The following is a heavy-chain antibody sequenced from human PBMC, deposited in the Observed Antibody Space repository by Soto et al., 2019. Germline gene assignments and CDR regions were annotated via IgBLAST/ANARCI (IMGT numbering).Heavy chain of an antibody. J-gene: IGHJ4*02. CDR3: AREKDPPGDCYNFGY. Sequence: QVQLQESGPGLVKPSETLSLTCTVSGGSISGNSYYWAWIRQPPGKGLEWIGSLYYDGNTHYNPSLESRVTISVDTSKNQLSLRLSSVTAADTAVYYCAREKDPPGDCYNFGYWGQGSLVTVSS. V-gene: IGHV4-39*02. CDR1: GGSISGNSYY. CDR2: LYYDGNT. D-gene: IGHD2-21*02.